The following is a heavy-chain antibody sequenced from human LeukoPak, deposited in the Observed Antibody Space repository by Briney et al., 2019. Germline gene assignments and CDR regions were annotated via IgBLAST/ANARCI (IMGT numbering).Heavy chain of an antibody. CDR1: GFTFSSSA. J-gene: IGHJ5*01. D-gene: IGHD2-15*01. Sequence: GGSLRLSCAASGFTFSSSAMHWVRQAPGKGLEWVAVISYDGSNKYYADSVKGRFTISRDNSKNTLYLQMNSLRAEDTAVYYCARDGCSGGSCSWFDYWGQGTLVTVSS. V-gene: IGHV3-30*04. CDR2: ISYDGSNK. CDR3: ARDGCSGGSCSWFDY.